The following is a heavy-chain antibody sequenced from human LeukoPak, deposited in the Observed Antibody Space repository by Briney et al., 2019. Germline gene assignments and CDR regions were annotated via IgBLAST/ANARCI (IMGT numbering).Heavy chain of an antibody. J-gene: IGHJ5*02. CDR3: AAEYCSGGSCYDGFDP. CDR2: IIPILGIA. D-gene: IGHD2-15*01. CDR1: GGTFISYA. V-gene: IGHV1-69*04. Sequence: SVKVSCKASGGTFISYAISWVRQAPGQGLEWMGRIIPILGIANYAQKFRGRVTITADKSTSTAYMELSSLRSEDTAVYYCAAEYCSGGSCYDGFDPWGQGTLVTVSS.